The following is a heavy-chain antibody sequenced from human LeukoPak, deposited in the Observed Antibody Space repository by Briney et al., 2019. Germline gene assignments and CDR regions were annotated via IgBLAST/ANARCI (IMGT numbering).Heavy chain of an antibody. CDR3: AKDGSPCGTSFPDY. CDR1: VFTFSSYG. D-gene: IGHD2-2*01. CDR2: IWYDGSNK. V-gene: IGHV3-30*02. J-gene: IGHJ4*02. Sequence: GGSLRLSCAASVFTFSSYGMHWVRQAPGKGLEWVAFIWYDGSNKYYADSVKGRFTISRDNSKNTLYLQMNSLRAEDTAVYYCAKDGSPCGTSFPDYWGQGTLVTVSS.